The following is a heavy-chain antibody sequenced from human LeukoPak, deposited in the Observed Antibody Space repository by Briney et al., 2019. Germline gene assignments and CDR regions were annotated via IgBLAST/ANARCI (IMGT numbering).Heavy chain of an antibody. V-gene: IGHV1-18*01. Sequence: ASVKVSCKASGYTFTSYGISWVRQAPGQGLEWMGWISAYNGNTNYAQKLQGRVTMTTDTSTSTAYMELRSLRSDDKAVYYCAREIVVVAATSYYYGMDVWGQGTTVTVSS. D-gene: IGHD2-15*01. J-gene: IGHJ6*02. CDR1: GYTFTSYG. CDR3: AREIVVVAATSYYYGMDV. CDR2: ISAYNGNT.